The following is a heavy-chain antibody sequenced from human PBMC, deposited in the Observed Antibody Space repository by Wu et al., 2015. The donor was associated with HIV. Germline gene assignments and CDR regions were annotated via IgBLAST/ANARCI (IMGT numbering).Heavy chain of an antibody. CDR1: GGTFSSYA. V-gene: IGHV1-69*13. Sequence: QVQLVQSGAEVKKPGSSVKVSCKASGGTFSSYAISWVRQAPGQGLEWMGRIIPIFGTANYAQKFQGRVTITADESTSTAYMELSSLRSDDTAIYYCARRNSSLVGTVYQYYGMDVWGQGTTVTVPS. CDR3: ARRNSSLVGTVYQYYGMDV. J-gene: IGHJ6*02. D-gene: IGHD6-13*01. CDR2: IIPIFGTA.